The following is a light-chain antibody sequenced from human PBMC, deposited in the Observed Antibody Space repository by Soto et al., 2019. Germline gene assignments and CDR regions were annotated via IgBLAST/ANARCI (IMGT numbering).Light chain of an antibody. J-gene: IGLJ1*01. CDR3: SSYTSSSTLEGV. CDR2: DVS. Sequence: SALTQPASVSGSPGQSITISCTGTSSDVGGYNYVSWYQQHPGKAPKLMIYDVSNRPSGVSNRFSGSKSGNTASLTMSGIQAEDEAEYYCSSYTSSSTLEGVFGTGTKVTVL. CDR1: SSDVGGYNY. V-gene: IGLV2-14*01.